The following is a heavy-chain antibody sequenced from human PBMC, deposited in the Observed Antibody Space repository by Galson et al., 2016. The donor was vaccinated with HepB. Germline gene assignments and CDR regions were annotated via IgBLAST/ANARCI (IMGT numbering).Heavy chain of an antibody. CDR2: IHHSGNT. V-gene: IGHV4-4*02. Sequence: TLSLTCAVSGGSISSSNWWSWVRQPPGKGLAWIGGIHHSGNTNYNPSLESRVTISVDKSKNQFSLKVRSVTAADTAVYYCASFRDSSGWYDSWGQGTLVTVSS. D-gene: IGHD6-19*01. CDR3: ASFRDSSGWYDS. J-gene: IGHJ5*01. CDR1: GGSISSSNW.